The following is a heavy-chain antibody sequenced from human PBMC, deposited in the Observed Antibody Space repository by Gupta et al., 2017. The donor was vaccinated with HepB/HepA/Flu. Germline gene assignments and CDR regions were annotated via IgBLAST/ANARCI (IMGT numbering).Heavy chain of an antibody. CDR1: GFTFSSYG. Sequence: QVQLVESGGGVVQPGRSLRLSCAASGFTFSSYGMHWVRQAPGKGLEWVAVISYDGSNKYYADSVKGRFTISRDNSKNTLYLQMNSLRAEDTAVYYCAKARVGYYDSSGYYPLDYWGQGTLVTGAS. CDR2: ISYDGSNK. CDR3: AKARVGYYDSSGYYPLDY. D-gene: IGHD3-22*01. J-gene: IGHJ4*02. V-gene: IGHV3-30*18.